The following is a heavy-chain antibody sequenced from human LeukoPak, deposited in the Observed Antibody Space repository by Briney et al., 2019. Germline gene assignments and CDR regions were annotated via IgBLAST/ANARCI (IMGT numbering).Heavy chain of an antibody. CDR2: IYYSGST. V-gene: IGHV4-39*07. D-gene: IGHD2-15*01. CDR3: AREGAYCSGGSCYSPYYYGMDV. Sequence: PSETLSLTCTVSGGSISSSSYYWGWIRQPPGKGLEWIGSIYYSGSTYYNPSLKSRVTISVDTSKNQFSLKLSSVTAADTAVYYCAREGAYCSGGSCYSPYYYGMDVWGQGTTVTVSS. J-gene: IGHJ6*02. CDR1: GGSISSSSYY.